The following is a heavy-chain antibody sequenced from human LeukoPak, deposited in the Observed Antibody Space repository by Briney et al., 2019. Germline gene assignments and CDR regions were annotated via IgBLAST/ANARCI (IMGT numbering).Heavy chain of an antibody. V-gene: IGHV3-30*03. J-gene: IGHJ3*02. CDR1: GFTFSSYS. D-gene: IGHD5-18*01. CDR3: ARARSSYGYGDAFDI. CDR2: ISYDGSKK. Sequence: GGSLRLSCAASGFTFSSYSMNWVRQAPGKGLEWVAVISYDGSKKDYADSVKGRFTISRDNSKNTLYLQMNSLRAEDTAVYYCARARSSYGYGDAFDIWGQGTMVTVSS.